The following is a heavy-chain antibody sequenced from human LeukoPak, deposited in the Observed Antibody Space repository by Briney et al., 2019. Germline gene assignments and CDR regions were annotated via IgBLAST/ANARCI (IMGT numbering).Heavy chain of an antibody. D-gene: IGHD3-16*01. CDR3: ATERSRYFDY. V-gene: IGHV3-43*01. CDR1: GFTFDEYT. J-gene: IGHJ4*02. CDR2: ITWDGGST. Sequence: TGGSLRLSCAASGFTFDEYTMHWVRQAPGKGLEWVSLITWDGGSTYYANSVKGRFTITRDNSENSLYLQMNSLRTEDTALYYCATERSRYFDYWGQGTLVTVSS.